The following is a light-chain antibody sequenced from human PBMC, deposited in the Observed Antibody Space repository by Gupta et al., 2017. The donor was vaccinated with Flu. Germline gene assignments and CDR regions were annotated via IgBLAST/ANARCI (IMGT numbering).Light chain of an antibody. Sequence: DIQMSQSPSPLSASVGDRVTITCRASQSISSWLAWYQQKPGKAPKLLIDEASSLESGVPSRWSGSGSGTVFTLTISSLQPDDVATYYCQQYKWDSITFGQGTRLEIK. CDR1: QSISSW. CDR2: EAS. J-gene: IGKJ5*01. CDR3: QQYKWDSIT. V-gene: IGKV1-5*03.